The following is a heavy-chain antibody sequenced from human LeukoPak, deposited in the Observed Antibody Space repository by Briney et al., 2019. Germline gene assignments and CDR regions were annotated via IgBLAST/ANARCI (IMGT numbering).Heavy chain of an antibody. D-gene: IGHD5-12*01. Sequence: ASLKVSCKASGYTFTGYYMHWVRQAPGQGVGWMGWINPKSGVTNSAQKFQGSVTMNRDMSISTVYMELSRLRSDDTAVYYCARPRDIVAISGFDYWGQGTLVTVFS. CDR1: GYTFTGYY. CDR3: ARPRDIVAISGFDY. CDR2: INPKSGVT. J-gene: IGHJ4*02. V-gene: IGHV1-2*02.